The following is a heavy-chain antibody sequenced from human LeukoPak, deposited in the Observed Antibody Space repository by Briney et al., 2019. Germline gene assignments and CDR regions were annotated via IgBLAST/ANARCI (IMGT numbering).Heavy chain of an antibody. CDR2: IYYSGST. CDR1: GGSISSYY. CDR3: ARSDYYDSSGYFLDAFDI. V-gene: IGHV4-59*01. Sequence: SETLSLTCTVSGGSISSYYWSWIRQPPGKGLEWIGYIYYSGSTNYNPSLKSRVTISVDTSKNQFSLKLSSVTAADTAVYYCARSDYYDSSGYFLDAFDIWGQGTMVTVSS. J-gene: IGHJ3*02. D-gene: IGHD3-22*01.